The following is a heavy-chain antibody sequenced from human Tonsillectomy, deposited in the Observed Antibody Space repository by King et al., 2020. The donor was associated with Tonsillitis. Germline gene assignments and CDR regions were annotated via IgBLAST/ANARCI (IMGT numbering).Heavy chain of an antibody. CDR1: GYSFTSYW. CDR3: ARLKLNDYGDLHFDY. Sequence: QLVQSGAEVKKPGESLKISCKGSGYSFTSYWIGWVRQMPGKGLEWMGLIYPGDSDTRYSPSFQGQVTISADKSISTAYLQWSSLKASDTAMYYCARLKLNDYGDLHFDYWGQGTLVTVSS. J-gene: IGHJ4*02. D-gene: IGHD4-17*01. V-gene: IGHV5-51*01. CDR2: IYPGDSDT.